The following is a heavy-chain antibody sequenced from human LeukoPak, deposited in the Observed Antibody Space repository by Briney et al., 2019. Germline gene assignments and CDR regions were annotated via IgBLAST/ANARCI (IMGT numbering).Heavy chain of an antibody. Sequence: PGGSLRLSCAASGFTFSIYSMNWVRQAPGKGLEWVSSISSSSSYIYYADSVKGRFTISRDNAKNSLYLQMNSLRAEDTAVYYCARDGDYYDSRVPFDYWGQGTLVTVSS. J-gene: IGHJ4*02. CDR1: GFTFSIYS. D-gene: IGHD3-22*01. CDR3: ARDGDYYDSRVPFDY. V-gene: IGHV3-21*01. CDR2: ISSSSSYI.